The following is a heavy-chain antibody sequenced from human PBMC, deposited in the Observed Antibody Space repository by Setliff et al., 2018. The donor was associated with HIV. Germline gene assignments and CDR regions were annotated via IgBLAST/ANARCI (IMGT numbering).Heavy chain of an antibody. D-gene: IGHD3-10*01. V-gene: IGHV4-34*01. CDR3: ARGDRWFGEHCFDY. CDR2: INHSGST. Sequence: PSETLSLTCAVYGGSFSGYYWSWIRQPPGKGLEWIGEINHSGSTNYNPSLKSRVTISVDTSKNQFSLKLSSATAADTAVYYCARGDRWFGEHCFDYWGQGTLVTVSS. J-gene: IGHJ4*02. CDR1: GGSFSGYY.